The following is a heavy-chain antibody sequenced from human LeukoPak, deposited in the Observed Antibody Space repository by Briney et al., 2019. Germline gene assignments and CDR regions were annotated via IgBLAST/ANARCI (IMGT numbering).Heavy chain of an antibody. CDR2: ISWNSGSI. J-gene: IGHJ2*01. V-gene: IGHV3-9*01. CDR1: GFTFDDYA. Sequence: PGRSLRLSCAASGFTFDDYAMHWVRQAPGKGLEWVSGISWNSGSIGYADSVKGRFTISRDNAKNSLYLQMNSLRAEDTALYYCAKGSYDSSGYYHWYFDLWGRGTPVTVPS. CDR3: AKGSYDSSGYYHWYFDL. D-gene: IGHD3-22*01.